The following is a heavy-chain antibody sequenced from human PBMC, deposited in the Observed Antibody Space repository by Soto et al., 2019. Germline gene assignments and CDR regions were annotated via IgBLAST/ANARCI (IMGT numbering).Heavy chain of an antibody. CDR3: ARRKTFGAADVFDI. CDR1: GGSISTYY. CDR2: IYYSGNT. D-gene: IGHD3-16*01. J-gene: IGHJ3*02. Sequence: SETLSLTCTVSGGSISTYYLSWIRQPPGKGLEWIDYIYYSGNTNYNPSLRNRVTISIDTSKNQFSLNLRSVTAADTAMYYCARRKTFGAADVFDIWGQGTMVTVSS. V-gene: IGHV4-59*08.